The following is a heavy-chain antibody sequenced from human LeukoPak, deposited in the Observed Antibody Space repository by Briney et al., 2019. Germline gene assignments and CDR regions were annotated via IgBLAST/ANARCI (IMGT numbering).Heavy chain of an antibody. Sequence: SETLFLTCTVSGGSISSYYWSWIRQPPGKGLEWIGYIYYTGSIKYNPSLKSQVTISVDTSKNQFSLKLSSVTAADTAVYYCARHSSDWYYFDYWGQGTLVTVSS. CDR2: IYYTGSI. CDR3: ARHSSDWYYFDY. J-gene: IGHJ4*02. D-gene: IGHD6-19*01. CDR1: GGSISSYY. V-gene: IGHV4-59*01.